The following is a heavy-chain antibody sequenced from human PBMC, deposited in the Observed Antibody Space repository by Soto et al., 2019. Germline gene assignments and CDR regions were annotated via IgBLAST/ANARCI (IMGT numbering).Heavy chain of an antibody. CDR2: IYYSGST. Sequence: QVQLQESGPGLVKPSQTLSLTCSVSGDSINGGDYYWSWIRQPPGKGLEWIGHIYYSGSTYYNPXLTRRITIAIXXSXNXXSLKLSSVTAGDTAVDYCARWGDGYNYPYLHYFDYWGQGILVTVSS. J-gene: IGHJ4*02. V-gene: IGHV4-30-4*01. CDR3: ARWGDGYNYPYLHYFDY. D-gene: IGHD5-12*01. CDR1: GDSINGGDYY.